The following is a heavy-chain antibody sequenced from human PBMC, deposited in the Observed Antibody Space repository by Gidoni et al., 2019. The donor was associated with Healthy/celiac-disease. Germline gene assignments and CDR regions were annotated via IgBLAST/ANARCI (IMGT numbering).Heavy chain of an antibody. CDR1: GFTFSSYG. CDR2: IWYEGSNK. D-gene: IGHD1-26*01. Sequence: QVQLVESGGGVVQPGRSLRLSCAASGFTFSSYGMHWVRQAPGKGLEWVAVIWYEGSNKYYADSVKGRFTIDRENSKNTLYLQMNSLRAEDTAVYYCAREGAHSRTYGMDVWGQGTTVTVSS. J-gene: IGHJ6*02. V-gene: IGHV3-33*01. CDR3: AREGAHSRTYGMDV.